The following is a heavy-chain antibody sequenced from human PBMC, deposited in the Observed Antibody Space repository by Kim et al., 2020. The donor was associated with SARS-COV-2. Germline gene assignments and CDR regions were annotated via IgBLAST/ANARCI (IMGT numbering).Heavy chain of an antibody. V-gene: IGHV4-59*09. J-gene: IGHJ6*02. D-gene: IGHD3-10*01. CDR3: ARGPSMVRAFYGMDV. Sequence: PSLKSRVTISVDTSKNQFSLKLSSVTAADTAVYYCARGPSMVRAFYGMDVWGQGTTVTVSS.